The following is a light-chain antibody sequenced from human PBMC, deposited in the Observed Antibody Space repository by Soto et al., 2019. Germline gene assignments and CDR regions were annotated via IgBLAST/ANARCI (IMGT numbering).Light chain of an antibody. CDR1: QSIRSF. V-gene: IGKV1-39*01. Sequence: DIPMSLSPSSLSASVGDRVTITCRASQSIRSFLNWYQQKPGKAPKLLIYAAASLQSGVPSRFSGSGAGTGFTLPIASPQHEDAVTYHCQQSYITPITCGQGTRLEIK. CDR3: QQSYITPIT. J-gene: IGKJ5*01. CDR2: AAA.